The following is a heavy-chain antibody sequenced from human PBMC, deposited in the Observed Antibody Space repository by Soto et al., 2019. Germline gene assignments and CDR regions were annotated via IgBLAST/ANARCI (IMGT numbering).Heavy chain of an antibody. V-gene: IGHV1-3*01. CDR2: INAGNGNT. Sequence: ASVNVSCKASGYTFTSYAMHWVHQAPGQRLEWMGWINAGNGNTKYSRNFQGRVTITRDTSASTAYMELSSLRSEDTAVYYCARSRNYYDSSGYYYGLDNWGQGTLVTVSS. D-gene: IGHD3-22*01. CDR3: ARSRNYYDSSGYYYGLDN. J-gene: IGHJ4*02. CDR1: GYTFTSYA.